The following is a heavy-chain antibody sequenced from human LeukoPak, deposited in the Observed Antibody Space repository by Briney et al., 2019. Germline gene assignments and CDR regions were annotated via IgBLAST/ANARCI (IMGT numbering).Heavy chain of an antibody. CDR2: INHSGST. CDR1: GGSFSGYY. V-gene: IGHV4-34*01. Sequence: SETPSLTCAVYGGSFSGYYWSWIRQPPGKGLEWIGEINHSGSTNYNPSLKSRVTISVDTSKNQFSLKLSSVTAADTAVYYCARTNMVRGVIDYWGQGTLVTVSS. J-gene: IGHJ4*02. CDR3: ARTNMVRGVIDY. D-gene: IGHD3-10*01.